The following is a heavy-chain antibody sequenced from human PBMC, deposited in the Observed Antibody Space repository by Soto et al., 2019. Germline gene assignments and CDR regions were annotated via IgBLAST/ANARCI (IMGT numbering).Heavy chain of an antibody. D-gene: IGHD5-18*01. J-gene: IGHJ6*02. Sequence: PGGSLRLSCSASGFSFSGYAMHWVRQAPGKGLEYVSGISNNGGSTYYADSVNGRFTISRDNSKKTLHLQMNSLRAEDTAVYYCAKDSGPDTYGPIFYYYGMDVWGQGTTVTVSS. CDR3: AKDSGPDTYGPIFYYYGMDV. CDR1: GFSFSGYA. CDR2: ISNNGGST. V-gene: IGHV3-64*04.